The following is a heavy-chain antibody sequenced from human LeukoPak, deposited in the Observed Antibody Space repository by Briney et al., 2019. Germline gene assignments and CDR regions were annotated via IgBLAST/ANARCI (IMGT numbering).Heavy chain of an antibody. J-gene: IGHJ4*02. CDR1: GGSFSGYY. CDR2: IYYSGST. D-gene: IGHD2-21*02. V-gene: IGHV4-34*01. Sequence: SETLSLTCAVYGGSFSGYYWSWIRQPPGKGLEWIGYIYYSGSTYYNPSLKSRVTISVDTSKNQFSLKLSSVTAADTAVYYCASVSYCGGDCYHFDYWGQGTLVTVSS. CDR3: ASVSYCGGDCYHFDY.